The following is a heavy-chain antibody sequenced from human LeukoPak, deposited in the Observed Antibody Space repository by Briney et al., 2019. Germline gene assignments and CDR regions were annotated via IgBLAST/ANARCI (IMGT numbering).Heavy chain of an antibody. J-gene: IGHJ4*02. D-gene: IGHD3-3*01. CDR3: ARANTIFGVVIRPFGY. Sequence: SETLSLTCTVSGGSISSGGYSWSWIRQHPGKGLEWIGYIYYSGSTYYNPSLKSRVTISVDTSKNQFSLKLSSVTAADTAVYYCARANTIFGVVIRPFGYWGQGTLVTVSS. CDR2: IYYSGST. V-gene: IGHV4-31*03. CDR1: GGSISSGGYS.